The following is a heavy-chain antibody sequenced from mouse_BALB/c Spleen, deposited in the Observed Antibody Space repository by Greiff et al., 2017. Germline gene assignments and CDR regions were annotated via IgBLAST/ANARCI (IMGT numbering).Heavy chain of an antibody. J-gene: IGHJ1*01. V-gene: IGHV2-2*02. CDR3: ARNWSGYYEGSYWYFDV. CDR2: KWSGGST. CDR1: GFSLTSYG. D-gene: IGHD2-3*01. Sequence: QVQLQQSGPGLVQPSQSLSITCTVSGFSLTSYGVHWVRQSPGKGLEWLGVKWSGGSTDYNAAFISRLSISKDNSKSQVFFKMNSLQANDTAIYYCARNWSGYYEGSYWYFDVWGAGTTVTVSS.